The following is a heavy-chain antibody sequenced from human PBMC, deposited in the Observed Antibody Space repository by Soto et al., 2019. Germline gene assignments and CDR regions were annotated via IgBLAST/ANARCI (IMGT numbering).Heavy chain of an antibody. D-gene: IGHD5-18*01. CDR2: ISSSSSTI. J-gene: IGHJ4*02. CDR3: ARDSGYSYCPIDY. CDR1: GFTFSSYS. V-gene: IGHV3-48*02. Sequence: EVQLVESGGGLVQPGGSLRLSCAASGFTFSSYSMNWVRQAPGKGLEWVSYISSSSSTIYYADSVKGRFTISRDNAKNSLSLPMNSLRDEDTAVYYCARDSGYSYCPIDYWGQGTLVTVSS.